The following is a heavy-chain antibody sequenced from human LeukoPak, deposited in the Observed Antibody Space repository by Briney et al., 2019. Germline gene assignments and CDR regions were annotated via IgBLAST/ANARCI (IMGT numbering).Heavy chain of an antibody. CDR3: VKEVSGTTTGGLNYFDY. V-gene: IGHV3-64D*06. CDR2: ISSNGGST. D-gene: IGHD1-14*01. J-gene: IGHJ4*02. CDR1: GFTFSSYA. Sequence: GGSLRLSCSASGFTFSSYAMHWVRQAPGKGLEYVSAISSNGGSTYYADSVKGRFTISRDNSKNTLYLQMSSLRAEDTAVYYCVKEVSGTTTGGLNYFDYWGQGTLVTVSS.